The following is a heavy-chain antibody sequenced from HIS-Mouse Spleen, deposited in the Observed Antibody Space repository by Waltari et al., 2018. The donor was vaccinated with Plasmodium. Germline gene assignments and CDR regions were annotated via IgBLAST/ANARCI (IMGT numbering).Heavy chain of an antibody. Sequence: EMQLVGSGGGLVQPGGSLRLSCAASGFTFSSYWMSWGRQAPGKGLEWVANIKQDGSEKYYVDSVKGRFTISGDNAKNSLYLQMTSLRAEDTAVYYCASSWYWYFDLWGRGTLVTVSS. CDR2: IKQDGSEK. CDR3: ASSWYWYFDL. D-gene: IGHD6-13*01. J-gene: IGHJ2*01. CDR1: GFTFSSYW. V-gene: IGHV3-7*01.